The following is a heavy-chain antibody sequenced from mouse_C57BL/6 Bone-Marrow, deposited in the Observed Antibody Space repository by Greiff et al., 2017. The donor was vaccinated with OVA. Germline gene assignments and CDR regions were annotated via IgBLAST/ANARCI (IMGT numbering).Heavy chain of an antibody. CDR2: IHPNSSST. CDR1: GYTFTSYW. V-gene: IGHV1-64*01. J-gene: IGHJ3*01. CDR3: ARSIYYYGSSGAWFAY. Sequence: QVQLQQPGAELVKPGASVKLSCKASGYTFTSYWMHWVKQRPGQGLEWIGMIHPNSSSTNYNEKFKSKATLTVDKSSSTAYMQLSSLTSEDSAVYYCARSIYYYGSSGAWFAYWGQGTLVTVSA. D-gene: IGHD1-1*01.